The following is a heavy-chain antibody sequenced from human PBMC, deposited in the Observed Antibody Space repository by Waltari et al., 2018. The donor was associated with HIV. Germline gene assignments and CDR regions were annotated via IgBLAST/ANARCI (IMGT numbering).Heavy chain of an antibody. D-gene: IGHD3-16*02. V-gene: IGHV3-53*01. Sequence: EVQLVESGGGLIQPGGSLRLSCAASGFTVRSNYMSWVRQAPGKGLEWVSVIYSGGSTYYADSVKGRFTISRDNSKNTLYLQMNSLRAEDTAVYYCALLRLGELSLDYWGQGTLVTVSS. CDR3: ALLRLGELSLDY. J-gene: IGHJ4*02. CDR1: GFTVRSNY. CDR2: IYSGGST.